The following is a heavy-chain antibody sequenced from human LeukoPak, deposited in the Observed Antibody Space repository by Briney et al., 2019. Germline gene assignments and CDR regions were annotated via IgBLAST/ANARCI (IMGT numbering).Heavy chain of an antibody. D-gene: IGHD2-21*01. J-gene: IGHJ4*02. CDR2: ISGGGGST. Sequence: PGGSLRLSCAASGFTFSSYAMTWVRQAPGKGLEWVSTISGGGGSTSYADSVKGRFTISRDNSKNTLSLQMNSLRAEDTAVYYCAKDPIYDSGNCYSDYWGQGTLVTVSS. CDR3: AKDPIYDSGNCYSDY. CDR1: GFTFSSYA. V-gene: IGHV3-23*01.